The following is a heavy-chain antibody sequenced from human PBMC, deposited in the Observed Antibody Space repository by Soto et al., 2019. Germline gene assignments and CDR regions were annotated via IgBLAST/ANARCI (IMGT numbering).Heavy chain of an antibody. Sequence: QVLLVQSGAEVKKPGSSVKVSCKASGGSFSSYGITWVRQAPGQGLEWMGGIVPIIATTKYAQKFQGRLTIIADESTTTAYMELSSLISEDTAVYYCARELKEPGSYYYYGLDVWGQGTTVTVSS. CDR2: IVPIIATT. V-gene: IGHV1-69*01. J-gene: IGHJ6*02. D-gene: IGHD1-26*01. CDR3: ARELKEPGSYYYYGLDV. CDR1: GGSFSSYG.